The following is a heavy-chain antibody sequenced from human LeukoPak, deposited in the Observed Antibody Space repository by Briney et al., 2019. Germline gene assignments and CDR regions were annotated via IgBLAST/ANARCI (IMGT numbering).Heavy chain of an antibody. J-gene: IGHJ4*02. CDR3: ARHRGSGWSDY. V-gene: IGHV4-59*08. CDR1: GGSFSGYY. D-gene: IGHD6-19*01. Sequence: SETLSLTCAVYGGSFSGYYWSWIRQPPGKGLEWIGYIYYSGSTNYNPSLKSRVTISVDTSKNQFSLKLSSVTAADTAVYYCARHRGSGWSDYWGQGTLVTVSS. CDR2: IYYSGST.